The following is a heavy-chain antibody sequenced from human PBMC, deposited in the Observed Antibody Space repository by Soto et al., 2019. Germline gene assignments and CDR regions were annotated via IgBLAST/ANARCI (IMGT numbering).Heavy chain of an antibody. CDR3: ARVPHDYGDYSDYYFDY. J-gene: IGHJ4*02. Sequence: PSETLSLTCTVSGGSISSGDYYWSWIRQPPGKGLEWIGYIYYSGSTYYNPSLKSRVTISVDTSKNQFSLKLSSVTAADTAVYYCARVPHDYGDYSDYYFDYCGQRTLVTVSS. D-gene: IGHD4-17*01. CDR2: IYYSGST. V-gene: IGHV4-30-4*01. CDR1: GGSISSGDYY.